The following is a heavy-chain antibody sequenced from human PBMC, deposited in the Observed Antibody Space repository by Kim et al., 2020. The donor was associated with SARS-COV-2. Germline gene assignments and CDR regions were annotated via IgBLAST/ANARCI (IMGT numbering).Heavy chain of an antibody. D-gene: IGHD3-16*01. CDR3: ARDFWGSLDY. CDR2: NR. V-gene: IGHV4-59*01. J-gene: IGHJ4*02. Sequence: NRNANPTLQSRVTISLDMPKNQFSLKLSSVTAADTAVYYCARDFWGSLDYWGQGTLVTVSS.